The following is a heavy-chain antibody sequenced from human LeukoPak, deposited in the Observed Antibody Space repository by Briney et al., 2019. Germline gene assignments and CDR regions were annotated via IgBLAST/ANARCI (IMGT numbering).Heavy chain of an antibody. CDR1: GFTFSSYA. Sequence: GGSLRLSCAASGFTFSSYAMSWVRQVPGKGLEWVSVISGSGDNTYYADSVKGGFTISRDNSKNMLYLQMNSLRAEDTAVYYCATWKYSNSGIDDYWGQGTLVTVSS. CDR2: ISGSGDNT. CDR3: ATWKYSNSGIDDY. D-gene: IGHD6-6*01. J-gene: IGHJ4*02. V-gene: IGHV3-23*01.